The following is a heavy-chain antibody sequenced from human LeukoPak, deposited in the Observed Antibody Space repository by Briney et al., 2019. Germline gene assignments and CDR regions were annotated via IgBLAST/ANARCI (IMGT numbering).Heavy chain of an antibody. CDR1: GFTFSSYA. D-gene: IGHD2-8*02. J-gene: IGHJ3*02. CDR2: IFGGSTYI. CDR3: ARDDVTTNGGVIADSRLFDI. V-gene: IGHV3-21*01. Sequence: GGSLRLSCAASGFTFSSYAMSWVRQAPGKGLEWLSSIFGGSTYIYYADSVRGRFTISRDNAKNSLYLQMNSLKGEDTALYYCARDDVTTNGGVIADSRLFDIWGQGTMVTVSS.